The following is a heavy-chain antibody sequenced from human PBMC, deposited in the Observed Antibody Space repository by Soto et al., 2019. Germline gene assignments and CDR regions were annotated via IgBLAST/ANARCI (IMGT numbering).Heavy chain of an antibody. V-gene: IGHV3-30*03. D-gene: IGHD2-2*01. J-gene: IGHJ4*01. CDR3: VRKYPGTRPFDY. CDR1: GFTFSSYG. Sequence: GGSLRLSCAASGFTFSSYGMHWVRQAPGKGLEWVAVISYDGSNKYYADSVKGRFTISRDNSRTTLYLQMNSLRVEDTALYYCVRKYPGTRPFDYWGQGTLVTVSS. CDR2: ISYDGSNK.